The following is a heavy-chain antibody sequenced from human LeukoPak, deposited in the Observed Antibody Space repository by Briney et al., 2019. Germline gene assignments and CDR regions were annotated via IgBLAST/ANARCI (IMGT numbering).Heavy chain of an antibody. J-gene: IGHJ4*02. Sequence: ASVKVSCKASGYSFTGYFMHWVRQAPGQGLEWMGWINPKSGGTNYAQKSQGRVTMTRDTSINTAFMELSRLKSDDTAVYFCAREIEAVAAPLGHWGQGTPVIVSS. CDR2: INPKSGGT. V-gene: IGHV1-2*02. D-gene: IGHD6-19*01. CDR1: GYSFTGYF. CDR3: AREIEAVAAPLGH.